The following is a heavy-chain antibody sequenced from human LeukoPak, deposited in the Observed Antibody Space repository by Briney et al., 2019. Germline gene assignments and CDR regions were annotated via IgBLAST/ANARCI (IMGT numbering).Heavy chain of an antibody. Sequence: ASVKVSCKASGYTFTSYYMHWLRQAPGQGLEWMGIINPSGGSTSYAQKLQGRVTMTTDTSTSTAYMELRSLRSDDTAVYYCARDEGSPYSSSDYWGQGTLVTVSS. CDR2: INPSGGST. CDR1: GYTFTSYY. J-gene: IGHJ4*02. V-gene: IGHV1-46*01. CDR3: ARDEGSPYSSSDY. D-gene: IGHD6-13*01.